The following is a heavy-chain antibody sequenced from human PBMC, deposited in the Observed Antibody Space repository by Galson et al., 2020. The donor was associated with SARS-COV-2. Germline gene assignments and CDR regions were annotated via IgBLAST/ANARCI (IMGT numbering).Heavy chain of an antibody. Sequence: KASETLSLTCTVSGGSISSGDYYWGWIRQPPGKGLEWIGSISYIGSTYYNPSLKSHATISVDTANDRFSLDLTSVTAADTAVYYCAAGYRDWEIDCWGQGTLVTVSS. CDR3: AAGYRDWEIDC. CDR2: ISYIGST. CDR1: GGSISSGDYY. V-gene: IGHV4-39*07. D-gene: IGHD3-9*01. J-gene: IGHJ4*02.